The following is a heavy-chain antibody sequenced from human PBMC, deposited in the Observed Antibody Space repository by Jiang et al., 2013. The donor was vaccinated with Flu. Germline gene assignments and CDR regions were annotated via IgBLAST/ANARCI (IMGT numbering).Heavy chain of an antibody. Sequence: VKPSQTLSLTCAISGDSVSSYSAAWNWIRQSPSRGLEWLGRTYYRSKWYNDYAGSVKSRITINPDTSKNQFSLQLNSVTPEDTAVYYCARGAHILTGYYNYYYFDLWGRGTLVTVSS. V-gene: IGHV6-1*01. J-gene: IGHJ2*01. CDR2: TYYRSKWYN. D-gene: IGHD3-9*01. CDR3: ARGAHILTGYYNYYYFDL. CDR1: GDSVSSYSAA.